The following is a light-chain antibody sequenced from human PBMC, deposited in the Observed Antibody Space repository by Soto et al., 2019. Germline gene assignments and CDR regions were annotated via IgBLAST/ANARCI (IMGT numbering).Light chain of an antibody. V-gene: IGKV1-39*01. CDR3: QQSYNTTWT. J-gene: IGKJ5*01. CDR1: QGISTD. Sequence: DVQMTQSPSSLSASVGDRVTITCRASQGISTDLNWYQQKPGKAPKLLIYTTSSLQSGVPSRFSGSGSETDFTLTISSLQPEDFATYSCQQSYNTTWTFGQGTLLEIK. CDR2: TTS.